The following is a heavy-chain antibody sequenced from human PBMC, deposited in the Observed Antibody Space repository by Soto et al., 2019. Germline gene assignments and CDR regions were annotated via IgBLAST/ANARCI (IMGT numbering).Heavy chain of an antibody. D-gene: IGHD3-3*01. V-gene: IGHV3-64D*06. CDR2: ITSDGDST. Sequence: PGGSLRLSCSVSGFTFSNYAMHWVRQAPGKGLEYVSGITSDGDSTWHADSVKDRFTISRDNSKNTLFLQMSSLRVEDTAIYFCARGYDFWSGYFTFFDYWGQGTVITVSS. CDR3: ARGYDFWSGYFTFFDY. CDR1: GFTFSNYA. J-gene: IGHJ4*02.